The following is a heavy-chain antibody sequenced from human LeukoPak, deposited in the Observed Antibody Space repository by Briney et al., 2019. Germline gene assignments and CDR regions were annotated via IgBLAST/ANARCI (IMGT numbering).Heavy chain of an antibody. D-gene: IGHD3-10*01. V-gene: IGHV3-30*18. CDR2: ISYDGSNK. Sequence: PGGSLRLSCAASRFTFSSYDMHWVRQAPGKGLEWVAVISYDGSNKYYADSVKGRFTISRDNSKNTLYLEMNSLRAEDTAVYYCAKDIGSYYDYWGQGILVTVSS. J-gene: IGHJ4*02. CDR3: AKDIGSYYDY. CDR1: RFTFSSYD.